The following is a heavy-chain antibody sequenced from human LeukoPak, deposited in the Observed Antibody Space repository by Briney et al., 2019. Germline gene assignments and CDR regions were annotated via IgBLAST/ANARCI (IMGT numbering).Heavy chain of an antibody. CDR1: GASISSSSDS. CDR2: MSYSGTT. D-gene: IGHD3-16*02. Sequence: SETLSLTCTVSGASISSSSDSWGWGWIREPPGKGLEWIGSMSYSGTTYCSPSLKSRLTVSIDTSENQFSLKLNSVTAADTAMYYCARGRSNRSRIRSFEPLDYWGQGTLVTVSS. V-gene: IGHV4-39*01. CDR3: ARGRSNRSRIRSFEPLDY. J-gene: IGHJ4*02.